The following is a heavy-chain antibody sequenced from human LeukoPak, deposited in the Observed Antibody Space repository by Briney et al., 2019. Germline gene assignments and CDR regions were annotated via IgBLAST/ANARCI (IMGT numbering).Heavy chain of an antibody. CDR1: RYTFTSYD. CDR2: MNPNSGNT. CDR3: ARGRDYYGSGSPNDAFDI. Sequence: ASVKVSCKASRYTFTSYDINWVRQATGQGLEWMGWMNPNSGNTGYAQKFQGRVTMTRNTSIRTAYMELSSLRSEDTAVYYCARGRDYYGSGSPNDAFDIWGQGTMVTVSS. D-gene: IGHD3-10*01. J-gene: IGHJ3*02. V-gene: IGHV1-8*01.